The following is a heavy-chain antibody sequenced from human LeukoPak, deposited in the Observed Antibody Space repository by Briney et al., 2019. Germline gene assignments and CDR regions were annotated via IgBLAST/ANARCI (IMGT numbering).Heavy chain of an antibody. V-gene: IGHV3-9*01. CDR2: ISWNSGSI. D-gene: IGHD3-10*01. J-gene: IGHJ4*02. CDR1: GFTFSSYW. Sequence: GGSLRLSCAASGFTFSSYWMHWVRQAPGKGLEWVSGISWNSGSIGYADSVKGRFTISRDNAKNSLYLQMNSLRAEDTALYYCAANSGSIDYWGQGTLVTVSS. CDR3: AANSGSIDY.